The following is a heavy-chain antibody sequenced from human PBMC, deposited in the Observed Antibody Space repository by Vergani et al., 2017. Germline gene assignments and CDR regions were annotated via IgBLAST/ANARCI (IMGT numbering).Heavy chain of an antibody. D-gene: IGHD1-1*01. CDR1: GFKFSDPY. CDR3: AKTPGISTTRNYYAMDV. J-gene: IGHJ6*02. Sequence: LEESGGGSVKPGGSLRLSCAASGFKFSDPYMSWIRQAPGKGLEWVSHISPGASTVSYTDSVTGRFTVSRDNDNNSLTLDMTTLRVEDTAVYYCAKTPGISTTRNYYAMDVWGQGTTVTVSS. CDR2: ISPGASTV. V-gene: IGHV3-11*04.